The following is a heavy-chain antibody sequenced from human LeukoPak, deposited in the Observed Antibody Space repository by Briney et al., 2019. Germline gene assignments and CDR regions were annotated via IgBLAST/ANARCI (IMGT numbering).Heavy chain of an antibody. CDR1: VYTSTSYG. Sequence: ASVKVSCKASVYTSTSYGISWVRQAPGQGLEWMGWIRAYNGNTNYAQKLQDRVTMTTDTSTSTPYMQQRSLRSDDTAVYYCARDLPGLGVLFPAPPFDYWGEGTLVTVSS. CDR2: IRAYNGNT. D-gene: IGHD3-16*01. V-gene: IGHV1-18*01. CDR3: ARDLPGLGVLFPAPPFDY. J-gene: IGHJ4*02.